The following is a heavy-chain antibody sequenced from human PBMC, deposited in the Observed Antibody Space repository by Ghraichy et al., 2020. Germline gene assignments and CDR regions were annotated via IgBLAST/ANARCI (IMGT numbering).Heavy chain of an antibody. CDR2: MNPNSGNT. V-gene: IGHV1-8*01. CDR1: GYTFTSYD. D-gene: IGHD3-3*01. J-gene: IGHJ5*02. CDR3: ARVRVRTIFGVVRVNWFDP. Sequence: ASLNNSPTPTGYTFTSYDINSVRQATGQGLEWMGWMNPNSGNTGYAQKFQGRVTMTRNTSISTAYMELSSLRSEDTAVYYCARVRVRTIFGVVRVNWFDPWGQGTLVTVSS.